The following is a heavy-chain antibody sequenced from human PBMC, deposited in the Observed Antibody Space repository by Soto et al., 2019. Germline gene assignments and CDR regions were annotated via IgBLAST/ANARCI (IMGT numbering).Heavy chain of an antibody. CDR3: ARDHRGYSYGSRYYYGMDV. D-gene: IGHD5-18*01. CDR2: INPNSGGT. J-gene: IGHJ6*02. CDR1: GYTFTGYY. Sequence: GPVKVSCKASGYTFTGYYMHWVRQAPGQGLEWMGWINPNSGGTNYAQKFQGWVTMTRDTSISTAYMELSRLRSDDTAVYYCARDHRGYSYGSRYYYGMDVWGQGTTVTVSS. V-gene: IGHV1-2*04.